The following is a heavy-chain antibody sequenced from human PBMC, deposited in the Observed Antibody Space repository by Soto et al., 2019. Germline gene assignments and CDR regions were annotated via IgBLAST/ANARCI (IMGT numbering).Heavy chain of an antibody. CDR2: ISYDGSNK. J-gene: IGHJ4*02. Sequence: GGSLRLSCAASGFTFSSYGMHWVRQAPGKGLEWVAVISYDGSNKYYADSVKGRFTISRDNSKNTLYLQMNSLRAEDTAVYYCAKDEGLFIEYSGYETFDYWGQGTLVTVSS. D-gene: IGHD5-12*01. V-gene: IGHV3-30*18. CDR3: AKDEGLFIEYSGYETFDY. CDR1: GFTFSSYG.